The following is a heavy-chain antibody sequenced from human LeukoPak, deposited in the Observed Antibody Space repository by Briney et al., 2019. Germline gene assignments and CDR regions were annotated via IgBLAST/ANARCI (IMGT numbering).Heavy chain of an antibody. J-gene: IGHJ4*02. CDR3: ARGFAYGDTGSFDY. CDR2: IYYSGST. CDR1: GGSISSYY. V-gene: IGHV4-59*01. Sequence: SETLSLTCTVSGGSISSYYWSWIRQPPGKGLEWIGYIYYSGSTTYNPSLKSRVTISVDTSKDQFSLKLNSVPAADTAMYYCARGFAYGDTGSFDYWGQGTLVTVSS. D-gene: IGHD4-17*01.